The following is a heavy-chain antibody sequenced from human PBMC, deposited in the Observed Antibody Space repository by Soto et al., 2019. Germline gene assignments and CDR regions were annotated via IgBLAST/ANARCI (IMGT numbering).Heavy chain of an antibody. V-gene: IGHV3-23*01. Sequence: GGSLRLSCAAPGFTFSSYAMSWVRQAPGKGLEWVSAISGSGGSTYYADSVKGRFTISRDNSKNTLYLQMNSLRAEDTAVYYCAKDRSYGSGSYWGQGTLVTVSS. CDR2: ISGSGGST. CDR3: AKDRSYGSGSY. CDR1: GFTFSSYA. J-gene: IGHJ4*02. D-gene: IGHD3-10*01.